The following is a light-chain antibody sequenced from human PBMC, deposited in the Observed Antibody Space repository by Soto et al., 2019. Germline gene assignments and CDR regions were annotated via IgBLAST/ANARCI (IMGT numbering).Light chain of an antibody. J-gene: IGKJ1*01. CDR3: QQYGSSRWT. CDR2: AIS. CDR1: ESVTENQ. V-gene: IGKV3-20*01. Sequence: DIVFTQSPGTLSLSPGERATLSCRSSESVTENQLAWYQQKPGQAPRLLIYAISTRAAGVPDRFSGSGSGTDFTLTISRLEPEDFAMYYCQQYGSSRWTFAQGTKVDIK.